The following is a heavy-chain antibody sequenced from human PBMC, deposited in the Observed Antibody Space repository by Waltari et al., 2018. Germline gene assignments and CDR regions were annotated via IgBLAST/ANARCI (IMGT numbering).Heavy chain of an antibody. CDR3: ATDCSSTSCRDY. V-gene: IGHV3-7*04. CDR1: GFTFSSYW. CDR2: IKQDVSEK. J-gene: IGHJ4*02. D-gene: IGHD2-2*01. Sequence: EVQLVESGGGLVQPGGSLRLSCAASGFTFSSYWLSWVRQAPGKGLEWVANIKQDVSEKYYVDSGKGRFTISRDNAKNSLYLQMNSLRAEDTAVYYCATDCSSTSCRDYWGQGTLVTVSS.